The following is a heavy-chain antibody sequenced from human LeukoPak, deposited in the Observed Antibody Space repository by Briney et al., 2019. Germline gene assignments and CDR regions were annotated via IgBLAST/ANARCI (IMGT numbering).Heavy chain of an antibody. CDR2: IYPGDADT. Sequence: GEPLKISCKGSGYRFSSFWIGWVRQMPGKGPEWMGIIYPGDADTKYSPSFQGQVTISADKSISTAYLQWSSLKASDSAMYYCARRRGYSSSWYPDYFGFWGQGTLVTVSS. V-gene: IGHV5-51*01. D-gene: IGHD6-13*01. J-gene: IGHJ4*02. CDR1: GYRFSSFW. CDR3: ARRRGYSSSWYPDYFGF.